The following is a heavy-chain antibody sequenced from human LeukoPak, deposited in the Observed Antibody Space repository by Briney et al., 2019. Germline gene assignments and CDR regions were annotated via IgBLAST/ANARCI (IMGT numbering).Heavy chain of an antibody. CDR3: ARETRELYSSSSSRDY. J-gene: IGHJ4*02. D-gene: IGHD6-6*01. V-gene: IGHV4-30-4*01. CDR2: IYYSGST. CDR1: GGSISSGDYY. Sequence: PSETLSLTCTVSGGSISSGDYYWSWIRQPPGKGLEWIGYIYYSGSTYYNPSLKSRVTISVDTSKNQFSLKLSSVTAADTAVYYSARETRELYSSSSSRDYWSQGTLVTVSS.